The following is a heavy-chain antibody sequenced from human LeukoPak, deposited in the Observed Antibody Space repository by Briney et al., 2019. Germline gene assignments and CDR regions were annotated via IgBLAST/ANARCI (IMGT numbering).Heavy chain of an antibody. Sequence: SQTLSLTCAISGGSVSINSAAWNWIRQSPSIGLEWLGRTYYRSKWYNEYAVSVKIRITINPDPSQNQFSLPLNPVTPEDTAVYYCARATETGVDAFDIWGRRTMVTVSS. CDR1: GGSVSINSAA. CDR3: ARATETGVDAFDI. CDR2: TYYRSKWYN. D-gene: IGHD3-10*01. V-gene: IGHV6-1*01. J-gene: IGHJ3*02.